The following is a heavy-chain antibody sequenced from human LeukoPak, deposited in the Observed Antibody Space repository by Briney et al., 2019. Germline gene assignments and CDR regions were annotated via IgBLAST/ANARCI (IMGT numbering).Heavy chain of an antibody. D-gene: IGHD3-10*01. CDR2: IYYSGST. CDR1: GGSISSGDYY. Sequence: SETLSLTCTVSGGSISSGDYYWSWIRQPPGTGLEWIGYIYYSGSTYYNPSLKSRVTISVDTSKNQFSLKLSSVTAADTAVYYCARVNSGSYYGPPYYFDYWGQGTLVTVSS. V-gene: IGHV4-30-4*01. CDR3: ARVNSGSYYGPPYYFDY. J-gene: IGHJ4*02.